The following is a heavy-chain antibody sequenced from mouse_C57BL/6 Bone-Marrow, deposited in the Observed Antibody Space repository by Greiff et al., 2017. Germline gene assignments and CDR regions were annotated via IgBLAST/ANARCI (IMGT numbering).Heavy chain of an antibody. CDR2: IDPENGDT. Sequence: VQLQQSGAELVRPGASVKFSCTASGFNIKDDYMHWVKQRPEQGLEWIGWIDPENGDTEYASKFQGKATITADTSSNTAYLQLSSLPSEDTAVYYCTTAAFDVWGTGTTVTVSS. CDR1: GFNIKDDY. J-gene: IGHJ1*03. CDR3: TTAAFDV. V-gene: IGHV14-4*01.